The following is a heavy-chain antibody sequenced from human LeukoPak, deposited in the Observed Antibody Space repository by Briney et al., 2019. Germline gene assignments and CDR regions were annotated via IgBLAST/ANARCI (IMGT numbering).Heavy chain of an antibody. CDR3: ARDDGPRRYFDWLAVADY. Sequence: GGSLRLSCAASGFTFSNYSMNWVRQAPGKGLEWVSSISGSSSYIYYANSVKGRFTISRDNAKNSLYLQMNSLRAEDTAVYYCARDDGPRRYFDWLAVADYWGQGILVTVSS. J-gene: IGHJ4*02. V-gene: IGHV3-21*01. CDR2: ISGSSSYI. D-gene: IGHD3-9*01. CDR1: GFTFSNYS.